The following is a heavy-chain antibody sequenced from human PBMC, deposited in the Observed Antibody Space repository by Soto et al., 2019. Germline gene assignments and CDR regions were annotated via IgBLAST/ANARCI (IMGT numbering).Heavy chain of an antibody. CDR1: GFTFSSYA. D-gene: IGHD2-15*01. CDR3: AKTLLRCSGGSCYSLYAFDI. J-gene: IGHJ3*02. CDR2: ISGSGGST. Sequence: GGSLRLSCAASGFTFSSYAMSWVRQAPGKGLEWVSAISGSGGSTYYADSVKGRFTISRDNSKNTLYLQMNSLRAEDTAVYYCAKTLLRCSGGSCYSLYAFDIWGQGTMVTVPS. V-gene: IGHV3-23*01.